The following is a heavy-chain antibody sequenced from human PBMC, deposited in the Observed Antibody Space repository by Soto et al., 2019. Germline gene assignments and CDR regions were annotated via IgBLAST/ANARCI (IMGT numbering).Heavy chain of an antibody. CDR1: GFTFSDYY. D-gene: IGHD3-22*01. V-gene: IGHV3-11*01. CDR2: ISSSGSII. J-gene: IGHJ4*02. Sequence: GSLRLSCAASGFTFSDYYMSWIRQAPGKGLEWVSYISSSGSIIYYADSVKGRFTISRDNARNSLYLQLNSLRAEDTAAYYCARDQGYYDSSGYFDYWGQGTLVTVSS. CDR3: ARDQGYYDSSGYFDY.